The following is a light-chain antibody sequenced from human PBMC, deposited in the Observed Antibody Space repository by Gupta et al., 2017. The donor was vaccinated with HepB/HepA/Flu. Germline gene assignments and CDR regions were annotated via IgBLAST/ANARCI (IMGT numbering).Light chain of an antibody. CDR2: AAS. J-gene: IGKJ2*01. CDR1: QSISSY. V-gene: IGKV1-39*01. CDR3: QQSYSTPPYT. Sequence: DIQMTQSPSSLSASVGHRVTITCRASQSISSYLNWYQQKPGKAPKLLIYAASSLQSGVPSRFSGSGSGTDFTLTISSLQPEDFATYYGQQSYSTPPYTFGQGTKLEIK.